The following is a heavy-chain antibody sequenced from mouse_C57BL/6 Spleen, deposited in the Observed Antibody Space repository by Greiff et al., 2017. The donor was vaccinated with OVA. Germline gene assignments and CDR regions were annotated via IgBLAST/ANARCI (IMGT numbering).Heavy chain of an antibody. J-gene: IGHJ3*01. CDR3: AREDYYYDKGFAY. CDR2: IDPSDSET. D-gene: IGHD2-4*01. V-gene: IGHV1-52*01. CDR1: GYTFTSYW. Sequence: QVQLQQPGAELVRPGSSVKLSCKASGYTFTSYWMHWVKQRPIQGLEWIGNIDPSDSETHYNQKFKDKATLTVDKSSSTAYMQLSSLTSEDSAVYYCAREDYYYDKGFAYWGQGTLVTVSA.